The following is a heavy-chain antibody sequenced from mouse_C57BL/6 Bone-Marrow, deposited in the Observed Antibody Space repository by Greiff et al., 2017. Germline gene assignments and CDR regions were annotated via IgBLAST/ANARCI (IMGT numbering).Heavy chain of an antibody. D-gene: IGHD1-1*01. CDR3: AYYGSSSDLDFGV. Sequence: VQLQQPGAELVKPGASVKLSCKASGYTFTSYWMHWVKQRPGQGLEWIGMIHPNSGSTNYNEKFKSKATLTVDKSSSTAYMQLSSLTSEDSAVYCCAYYGSSSDLDFGVWGTGTTVTVSS. V-gene: IGHV1-64*01. J-gene: IGHJ1*03. CDR2: IHPNSGST. CDR1: GYTFTSYW.